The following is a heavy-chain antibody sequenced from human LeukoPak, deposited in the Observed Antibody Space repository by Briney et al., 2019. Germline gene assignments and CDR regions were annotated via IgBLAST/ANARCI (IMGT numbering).Heavy chain of an antibody. CDR3: AREGAYYDSSPDAFDI. CDR1: GFTFSSYE. CDR2: ISSSGSTI. V-gene: IGHV3-48*03. Sequence: PGGSLRLSCAASGFTFSSYEMNWVRQAPGKGLEWVSYISSSGSTIYYADSVKGRFTISRDNAKNSLYLQINSLRAEDTAVYYCAREGAYYDSSPDAFDIWGQGTMVTVSS. J-gene: IGHJ3*02. D-gene: IGHD3-22*01.